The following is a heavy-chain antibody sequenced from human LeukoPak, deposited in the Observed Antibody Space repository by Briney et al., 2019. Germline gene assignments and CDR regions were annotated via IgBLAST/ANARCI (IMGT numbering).Heavy chain of an antibody. Sequence: SETLSLTCAVSGGAFSGYYWSWLRQPPGKGLEWVGEINHSGSTNYNPSLTSRVTISVYTSKNYSSLKLNSVTAADTAVYYCARGVRAVTMVRGPYNWFDPWGQGTLVTVSS. V-gene: IGHV4-34*01. CDR3: ARGVRAVTMVRGPYNWFDP. J-gene: IGHJ5*02. CDR2: INHSGST. CDR1: GGAFSGYY. D-gene: IGHD3-10*01.